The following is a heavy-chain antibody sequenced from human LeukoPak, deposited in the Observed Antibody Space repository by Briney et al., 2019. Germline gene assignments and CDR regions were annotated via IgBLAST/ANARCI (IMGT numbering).Heavy chain of an antibody. CDR1: GFTFSSYA. Sequence: GGSLRLSCAASGFTFSSYAMHWVRQAPGKGLEWVAVISYDGSNKYYADSVKGRFTISRDNSKNTLYLQMNSLRAEDTAVYYCARDTQRYYYYYMDAWGKGTTVTVSS. CDR2: ISYDGSNK. V-gene: IGHV3-30*04. J-gene: IGHJ6*03. CDR3: ARDTQRYYYYYMDA.